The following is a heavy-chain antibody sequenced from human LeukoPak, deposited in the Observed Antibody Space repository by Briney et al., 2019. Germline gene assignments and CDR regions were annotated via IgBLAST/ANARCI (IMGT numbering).Heavy chain of an antibody. CDR1: GNSW. Sequence: GGPLRLSCVASGNSWMHWVRQAPGKGLGRVSHINSDGSWTSYADSVKGRFTIYKDNAKNTVYLQMNSLRAEDTAVYYCVSFYETYWGRGTLVTVSS. D-gene: IGHD2/OR15-2a*01. J-gene: IGHJ4*02. V-gene: IGHV3-74*01. CDR3: VSFYETY. CDR2: INSDGSWT.